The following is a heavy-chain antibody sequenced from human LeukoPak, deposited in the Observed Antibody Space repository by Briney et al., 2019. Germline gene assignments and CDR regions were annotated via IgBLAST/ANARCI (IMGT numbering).Heavy chain of an antibody. CDR3: AKVIGVAGGDFDY. Sequence: GGSLRLSCAASGFTFSSYWMHRVRQAPGKGLVWVSRINSDGSTTSHADSVKGRFTISRDNAKNTLYLQMNSLRAEDTAVYYCAKVIGVAGGDFDYWGQGTLVTVSS. D-gene: IGHD6-19*01. J-gene: IGHJ4*02. CDR1: GFTFSSYW. CDR2: INSDGSTT. V-gene: IGHV3-74*01.